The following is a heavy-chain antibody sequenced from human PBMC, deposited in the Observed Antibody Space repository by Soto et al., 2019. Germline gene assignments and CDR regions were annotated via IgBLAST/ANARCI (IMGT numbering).Heavy chain of an antibody. CDR2: IYYSGST. CDR1: GDTISTGGYT. D-gene: IGHD3-3*01. J-gene: IGHJ4*01. V-gene: IGHV4-30-4*08. Sequence: PSETLSLTCDVSGDTISTGGYTWAWIRQPPGKGLEWIGYIYYSGSTYYNPSLKSRVTISVDTSKNQFSLKLSSVTAADTAVYYCAGTIIACYDYWGHGHPVP. CDR3: AGTIIACYDY.